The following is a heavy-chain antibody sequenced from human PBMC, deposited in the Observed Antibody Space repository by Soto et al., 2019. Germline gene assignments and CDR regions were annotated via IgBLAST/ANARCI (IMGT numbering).Heavy chain of an antibody. Sequence: GGSLRLSCAASGFTFSRHAIHWVRLTPGRGLEWVLAISRDGSYIYYTDSVKGRFTVSRDNSKNTVFVQMNRLIPDDTALYFCARTRNGRVADSFDFWGQGTRVTVSS. CDR3: ARTRNGRVADSFDF. J-gene: IGHJ4*02. CDR2: ISRDGSYI. V-gene: IGHV3-30*04. D-gene: IGHD1-1*01. CDR1: GFTFSRHA.